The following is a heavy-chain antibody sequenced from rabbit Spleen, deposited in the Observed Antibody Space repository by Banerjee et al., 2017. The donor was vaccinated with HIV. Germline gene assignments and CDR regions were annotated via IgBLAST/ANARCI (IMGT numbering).Heavy chain of an antibody. CDR3: ARAIVPWLGLTRLDL. V-gene: IGHV1S45*01. D-gene: IGHD4-1*01. CDR2: IDIVKSGST. Sequence: QQQLEESGGDLVKPGASLTLTCKASGLDFSSRYWICWVRQAPGKGPEWIACIDIVKSGSTYYASWAKGRFTISKTSSTTVTLQMTSLTAADTATYFCARAIVPWLGLTRLDLWGPGTLVTVS. J-gene: IGHJ3*01. CDR1: GLDFSSRYW.